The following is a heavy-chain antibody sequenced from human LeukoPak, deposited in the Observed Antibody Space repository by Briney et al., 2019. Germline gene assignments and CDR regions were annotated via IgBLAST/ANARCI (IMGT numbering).Heavy chain of an antibody. CDR1: GFTFSDYY. V-gene: IGHV3-11*01. CDR3: AGVRRGYSSGWYDY. Sequence: GGSLRLSCAASGFTFSDYYMSWIRQAPGKGLEWVSYISSSGSTIYYADSVKGRFTISRDNAKNSLYLQMNSLRAEDAAVYYCAGVRRGYSSGWYDYWGQGTLVTVSS. CDR2: ISSSGSTI. D-gene: IGHD6-19*01. J-gene: IGHJ4*02.